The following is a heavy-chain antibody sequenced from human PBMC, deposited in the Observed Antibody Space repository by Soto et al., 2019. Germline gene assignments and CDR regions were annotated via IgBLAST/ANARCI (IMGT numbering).Heavy chain of an antibody. CDR1: GGTFSSYA. D-gene: IGHD3-22*01. CDR2: IIPIFGKA. V-gene: IGHV1-69*13. CDR3: ASLGIYARFYDSSGYYLNAFDI. Sequence: ASVKVSCKASGGTFSSYAISWVRQAPGQGLEWMGGIIPIFGKANYAQKFQGRVTITADESTSTAYMELGSLRSEETAVYYCASLGIYARFYDSSGYYLNAFDIWGQGTMVTVSS. J-gene: IGHJ3*02.